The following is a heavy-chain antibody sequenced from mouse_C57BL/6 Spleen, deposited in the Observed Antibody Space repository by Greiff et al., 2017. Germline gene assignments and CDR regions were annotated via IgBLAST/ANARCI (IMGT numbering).Heavy chain of an antibody. Sequence: VQLQQSGPELVKPGASVKMSCKASGYTFTDYNMHWVKQSHGKSLEWIGYINPNNGGTSYNQKFKGKATLTVNKSSSTAYMELRSLTSEDSAVYYCARGVYYDYDADYWGQGTTRTVSS. CDR1: GYTFTDYN. CDR2: INPNNGGT. V-gene: IGHV1-22*01. CDR3: ARGVYYDYDADY. J-gene: IGHJ2*01. D-gene: IGHD2-4*01.